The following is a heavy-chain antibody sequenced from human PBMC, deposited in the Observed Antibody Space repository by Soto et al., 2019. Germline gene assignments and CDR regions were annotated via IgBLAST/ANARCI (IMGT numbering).Heavy chain of an antibody. CDR2: IRQDGTAQ. V-gene: IGHV3-7*01. Sequence: GGSLRLSCAASGFSIGPYWMTWVRQAPGKGLEWVANIRQDGTAQFSVDSVKGRFTLSRDNAENSVHLQMNSLRVEDTAVYYCVRDRSRPSAMDYWGQGALVTVSS. D-gene: IGHD2-2*01. J-gene: IGHJ4*02. CDR1: GFSIGPYW. CDR3: VRDRSRPSAMDY.